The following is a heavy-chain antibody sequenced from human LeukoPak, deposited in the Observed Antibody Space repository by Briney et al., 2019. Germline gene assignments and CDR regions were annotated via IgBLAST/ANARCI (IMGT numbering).Heavy chain of an antibody. J-gene: IGHJ6*02. D-gene: IGHD7-27*01. CDR1: GGSFSGYF. Sequence: SSETLSLTCAVYGGSFSGYFWSWIRQPPGKGLEWIGEIIHSGNTNYNPSLKSRVTISVDTSKNQFSLKLSSVTAADTAVYYCARAWATLYYYYYGMDVWGQGTTVTVSS. CDR3: ARAWATLYYYYYGMDV. CDR2: IIHSGNT. V-gene: IGHV4-34*12.